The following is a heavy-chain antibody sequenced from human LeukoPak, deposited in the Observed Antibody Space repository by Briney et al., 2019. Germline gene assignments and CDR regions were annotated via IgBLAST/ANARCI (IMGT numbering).Heavy chain of an antibody. J-gene: IGHJ4*02. CDR2: ISAYNGNT. Sequence: VASVKVSCKASGYTFTSYGISWVRQAPGQGLEWMGWISAYNGNTNYAQKLQGRVTMTTDTSTSTAYMELRSLRSDDTAVYYCARVPLLWFGELFYFDYWGQGTLVTVSS. V-gene: IGHV1-18*01. D-gene: IGHD3-10*01. CDR1: GYTFTSYG. CDR3: ARVPLLWFGELFYFDY.